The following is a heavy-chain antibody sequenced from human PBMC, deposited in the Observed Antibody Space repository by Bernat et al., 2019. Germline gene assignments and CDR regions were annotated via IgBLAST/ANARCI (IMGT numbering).Heavy chain of an antibody. CDR1: GFTFSSYG. CDR3: ARDPPYSGSYYFDY. V-gene: IGHV3-33*01. Sequence: QVQLVESGGGVVQPGRSLRLSCAASGFTFSSYGMHWVRQAPGKGLEWVAVIGYDGSNKYYADSVKGRFTISRDNSKNTLYLQMNSLRAEDTAVYYCARDPPYSGSYYFDYWGQGTLVTVSS. CDR2: IGYDGSNK. J-gene: IGHJ4*02. D-gene: IGHD1-26*01.